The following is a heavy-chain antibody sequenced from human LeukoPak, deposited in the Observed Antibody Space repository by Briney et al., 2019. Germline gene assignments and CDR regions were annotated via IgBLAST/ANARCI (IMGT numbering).Heavy chain of an antibody. J-gene: IGHJ4*02. CDR3: ARVYCSSTSCYAVDY. D-gene: IGHD2-2*01. V-gene: IGHV1-18*01. Sequence: ASVKVSCKASGYTFTSYGISWVRQAPGQGLEWMGWISIYNGNTNYTHKFHGRVTMTTHTSTSAAYMELRSLRSDDTAVYYCARVYCSSTSCYAVDYWGQGTLVTVSS. CDR1: GYTFTSYG. CDR2: ISIYNGNT.